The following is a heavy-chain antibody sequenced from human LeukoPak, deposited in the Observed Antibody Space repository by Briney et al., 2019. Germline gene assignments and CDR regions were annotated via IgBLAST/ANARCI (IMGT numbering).Heavy chain of an antibody. CDR2: INSDGSST. V-gene: IGHV3-74*01. D-gene: IGHD1-26*01. CDR1: GFTFSSYW. Sequence: GGSLRLSCAASGFTFSSYWMHWVRQAPGKGLVWVSRINSDGSSTSYADSVKGRFTISRDNAKNTLYLQMNSLRAEDTAVYYCAKDRRVGATEVDAFDIWGQGTMVTVSS. CDR3: AKDRRVGATEVDAFDI. J-gene: IGHJ3*02.